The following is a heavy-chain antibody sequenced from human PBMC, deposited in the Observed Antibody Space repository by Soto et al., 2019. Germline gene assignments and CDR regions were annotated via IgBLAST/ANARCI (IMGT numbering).Heavy chain of an antibody. D-gene: IGHD2-15*01. CDR2: ISGSNGDT. V-gene: IGHV1-18*01. CDR3: ARCYCSVGSCFSCWHFDL. J-gene: IGHJ2*01. CDR1: GYSFTNYG. Sequence: QDQLVQSGAEVKKPGASVTVSCKASGYSFTNYGMSWVRQAPGQGLEWMGGISGSNGDTHPAQNFQGTATTPTDPLTNPAYRRLRSLRSADPAVYYCARCYCSVGSCFSCWHFDLWGRGSLVTVSS.